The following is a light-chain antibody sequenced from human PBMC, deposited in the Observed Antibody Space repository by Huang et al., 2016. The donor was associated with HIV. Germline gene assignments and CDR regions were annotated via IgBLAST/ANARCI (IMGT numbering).Light chain of an antibody. Sequence: EIVMTQSPATRSVSPGERATLSCRASQSVSSNLAWYQQKPGQAPRLLIYAASTRATGIPARFSGSGSGTEFTLTISSLQSEDFAVYYCQQYNNWPRTFGQGTKVEIK. V-gene: IGKV3-15*01. CDR2: AAS. CDR3: QQYNNWPRT. CDR1: QSVSSN. J-gene: IGKJ1*01.